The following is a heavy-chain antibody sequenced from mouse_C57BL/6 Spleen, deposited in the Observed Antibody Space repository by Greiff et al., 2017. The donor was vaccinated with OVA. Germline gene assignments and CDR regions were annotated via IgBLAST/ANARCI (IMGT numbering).Heavy chain of an antibody. CDR3: ARYYYGSSSYFGY. Sequence: QVQLKQPGAELVRPGSSVKLSCKASGYTFTSYWMDWVKQRPGQGLEWIGNIYPSDSETHYNQKFKDKATLTVDKSSSTAYMQLSSLTSEDSAVYYCARYYYGSSSYFGYWGQGTTLTVSS. CDR2: IYPSDSET. D-gene: IGHD1-1*01. J-gene: IGHJ2*01. V-gene: IGHV1-61*01. CDR1: GYTFTSYW.